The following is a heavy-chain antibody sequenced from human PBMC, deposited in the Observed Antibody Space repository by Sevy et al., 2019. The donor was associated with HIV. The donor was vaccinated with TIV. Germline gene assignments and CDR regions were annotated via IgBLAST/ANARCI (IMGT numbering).Heavy chain of an antibody. J-gene: IGHJ4*02. CDR1: GYTFITYN. Sequence: ASVKVSCKASGYTFITYNINWVRQATGQGLEWMGWINPNSGKTGYAQKFQGRVTFTRNTSISTVYVGLSSLRSEDTAVYYCARGGWYCSGGTCYPLDYWGQGTLVTVSS. V-gene: IGHV1-8*03. D-gene: IGHD2-15*01. CDR3: ARGGWYCSGGTCYPLDY. CDR2: INPNSGKT.